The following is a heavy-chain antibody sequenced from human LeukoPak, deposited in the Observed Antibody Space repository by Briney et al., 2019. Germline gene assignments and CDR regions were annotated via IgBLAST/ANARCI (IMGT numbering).Heavy chain of an antibody. CDR2: ITYDGSNK. CDR3: AKVRWDNSGWYYLDY. CDR1: GFSFKDYN. J-gene: IGHJ4*02. V-gene: IGHV3-30*18. Sequence: GRSLRLSCAASGFSFKDYNMHWVRQAPGKGLEWVAVITYDGSNKYYTDSVKGRFTISRDKSKSTLYLQMNSLRAEDTAVYYCAKVRWDNSGWYYLDYWGQGTLVTVSS. D-gene: IGHD6-19*01.